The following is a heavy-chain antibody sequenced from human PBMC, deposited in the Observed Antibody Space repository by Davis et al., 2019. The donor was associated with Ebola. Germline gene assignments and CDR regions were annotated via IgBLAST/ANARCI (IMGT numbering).Heavy chain of an antibody. CDR2: ISYDGSNI. D-gene: IGHD5-18*01. J-gene: IGHJ4*02. Sequence: GGSLRLSCAASGFSFSDSAMHWVRQAPGKGLEWVAIISYDGSNIHYADSVKGRFTISRDNSKNTLYLQMNSLRAEDTAVYYCAKGGYSYGWGYYFDSWGQGTLVTVSS. CDR1: GFSFSDSA. V-gene: IGHV3-30*04. CDR3: AKGGYSYGWGYYFDS.